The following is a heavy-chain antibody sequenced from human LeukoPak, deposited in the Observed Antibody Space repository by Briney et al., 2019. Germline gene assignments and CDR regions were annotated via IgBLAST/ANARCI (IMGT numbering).Heavy chain of an antibody. CDR3: ARAPREAAVFDY. Sequence: HAGGSLRLSCAASGVTFSSYAMHWVRQTPDKGLEWVAVISYDGKSQYYADSVKGRFTISRDNSKNTLYLQMNSLRAEDTAVYYCARAPREAAVFDYWGQGTLVTVSS. V-gene: IGHV3-30*04. CDR2: ISYDGKSQ. D-gene: IGHD1-26*01. J-gene: IGHJ4*02. CDR1: GVTFSSYA.